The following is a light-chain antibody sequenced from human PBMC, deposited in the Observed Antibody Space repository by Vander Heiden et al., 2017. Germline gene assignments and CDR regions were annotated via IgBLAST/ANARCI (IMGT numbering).Light chain of an antibody. CDR1: QGISSY. Sequence: AIRMTQSPSSLSASTGDRVTITCRASQGISSYLAWYQQKPGKAPKLLIYAASTLQSGVPSRFSGSGSGTDFTLTISCLQSEDFATYYCQQYSSYSWTFGPGTKVEIK. J-gene: IGKJ1*01. CDR3: QQYSSYSWT. CDR2: AAS. V-gene: IGKV1-8*01.